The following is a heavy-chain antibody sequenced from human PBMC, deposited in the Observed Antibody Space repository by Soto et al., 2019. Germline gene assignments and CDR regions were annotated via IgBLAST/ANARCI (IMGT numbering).Heavy chain of an antibody. CDR3: ARAAPDIVVVPAAIPANCFDY. Sequence: GASVKVSCKASGYTFTSYYMHWVRQAPGQGLEWMGIINPSGGSTSYAQKFQGRVTMTRDTSTSTVYMELSSLRSEDTAVYYCARAAPDIVVVPAAIPANCFDYWGQGSLVAVSS. J-gene: IGHJ4*02. CDR2: INPSGGST. D-gene: IGHD2-2*02. CDR1: GYTFTSYY. V-gene: IGHV1-46*01.